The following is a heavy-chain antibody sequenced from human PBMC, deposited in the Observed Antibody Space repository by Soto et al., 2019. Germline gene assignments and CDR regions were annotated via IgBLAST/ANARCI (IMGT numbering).Heavy chain of an antibody. J-gene: IGHJ4*02. V-gene: IGHV3-30-3*01. CDR3: ARDQVPKDVEYFDY. CDR1: GFTYSSYA. CDR2: ISYDGSNK. Sequence: PGGSLRLSCAAAGFTYSSYAMHWVRQAPGKGQEWVAVISYDGSNKYYADSVKGRFTISRDNSKNTLYLQMNSLRAEDTAVYYCARDQVPKDVEYFDYWGQGTLVTVSS. D-gene: IGHD2-15*01.